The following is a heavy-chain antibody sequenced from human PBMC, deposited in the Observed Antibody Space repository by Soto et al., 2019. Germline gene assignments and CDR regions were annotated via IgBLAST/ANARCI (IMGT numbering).Heavy chain of an antibody. D-gene: IGHD3-3*01. CDR2: IVVGSGNT. CDR3: AADRESEFGSGYFTLDAFAP. Sequence: SVQVSCKASGFTFTSSAVQWVRQARGQRLEWIGWIVVGSGNTNYAQKFQERVTITRDMSTSTAYMELSSLRSEDTAVYYCAADRESEFGSGYFTLDAFAPWGQGKMVTV. V-gene: IGHV1-58*01. CDR1: GFTFTSSA. J-gene: IGHJ3*01.